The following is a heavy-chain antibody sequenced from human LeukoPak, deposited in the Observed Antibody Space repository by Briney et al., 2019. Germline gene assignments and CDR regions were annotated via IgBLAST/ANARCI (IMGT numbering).Heavy chain of an antibody. Sequence: PGGSLRLSCAASGFTFSSHAMHWVRQAPGRGLEWVAVISYDGINKYYADSVKGRFTISRDNSKNTLYLQMNSLRAEDTAVYYCARDYYSGSYYNAPRVFDYWGQGTLVTVSS. CDR3: ARDYYSGSYYNAPRVFDY. CDR2: ISYDGINK. D-gene: IGHD3-10*01. V-gene: IGHV3-30-3*01. J-gene: IGHJ4*02. CDR1: GFTFSSHA.